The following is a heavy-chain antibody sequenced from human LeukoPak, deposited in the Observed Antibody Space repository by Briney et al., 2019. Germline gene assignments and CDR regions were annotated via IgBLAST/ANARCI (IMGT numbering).Heavy chain of an antibody. V-gene: IGHV3-15*01. CDR1: GFTFTNAW. J-gene: IGHJ5*02. D-gene: IGHD3-10*01. CDR3: STLWYGA. Sequence: GGSLRLSCAASGFTFTNAWMYWVRQPQGKGLEWVGRIKSKTDGGTSDYAAPVTGRFTISRDDSKSTLYLEMNSLKTEDTGVYYCSTLWYGAWGQGTLVTVSS. CDR2: IKSKTDGGTS.